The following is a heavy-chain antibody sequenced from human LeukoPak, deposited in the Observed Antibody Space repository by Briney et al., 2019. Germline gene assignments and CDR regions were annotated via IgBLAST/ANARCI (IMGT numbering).Heavy chain of an antibody. CDR1: GYTFTDYY. J-gene: IGHJ4*02. Sequence: ASVKVSCKTSGYTFTDYYLHWVRQAPGQGLEWMGWINPNSGGTNYAQKFRGRVTMTRDTSISTAYMELSRLRSDDTAVYYCASTAMVTYFDYWGQGTLVTVSS. CDR2: INPNSGGT. V-gene: IGHV1-2*02. CDR3: ASTAMVTYFDY. D-gene: IGHD5-18*01.